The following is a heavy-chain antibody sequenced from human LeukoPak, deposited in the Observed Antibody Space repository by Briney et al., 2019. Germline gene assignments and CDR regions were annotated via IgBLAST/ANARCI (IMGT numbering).Heavy chain of an antibody. CDR1: GFTFSSYS. V-gene: IGHV3-48*01. J-gene: IGHJ3*02. Sequence: GGSLRLSCAASGFTFSSYSMNWVRQAPGRGLEWVSYISSRSSTIYYADSVKGRFTISRDNAKNSLYLQMNSLRAEDTAVYYCASDPTTVTTEDAFDIWAKGQWSPSLQ. D-gene: IGHD4-17*01. CDR3: ASDPTTVTTEDAFDI. CDR2: ISSRSSTI.